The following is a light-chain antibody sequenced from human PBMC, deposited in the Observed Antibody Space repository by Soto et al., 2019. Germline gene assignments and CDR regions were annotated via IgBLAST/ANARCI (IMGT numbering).Light chain of an antibody. Sequence: QSALTQPASVSGSPGQSITISWTGTSSDVGGYDYVSWYQLHPGKAPKLMVFEVNNRPSGVSYRFSGSKSGNTASLTISGLQAEDEADYFCSSYSISTAYLFGTGTKSPS. CDR3: SSYSISTAYL. V-gene: IGLV2-14*01. J-gene: IGLJ1*01. CDR1: SSDVGGYDY. CDR2: EVN.